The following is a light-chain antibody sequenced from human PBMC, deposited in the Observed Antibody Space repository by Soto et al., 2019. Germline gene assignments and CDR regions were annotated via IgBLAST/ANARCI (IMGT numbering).Light chain of an antibody. V-gene: IGKV1-5*03. J-gene: IGKJ1*01. CDR1: QSISNW. CDR3: QQYNSYPWT. CDR2: KAS. Sequence: DIQMTQSPSTLSASVGDRVTITCRASQSISNWLAWYQQKPGKAPNFLIYKASSLESGVPSRFSGSGSGTEFTLTISSLQPDDFATYYCQQYNSYPWTFGQGTKVEIK.